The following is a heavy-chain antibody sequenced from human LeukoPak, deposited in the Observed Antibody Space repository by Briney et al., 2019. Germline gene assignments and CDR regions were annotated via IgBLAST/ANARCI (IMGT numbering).Heavy chain of an antibody. CDR1: GGSISSGGYS. CDR3: ARVQVNWFDP. J-gene: IGHJ5*02. V-gene: IGHV4-30-2*01. Sequence: PSETLSLTCAVSGGSISSGGYSWSWIRQPPGKGLEWIGYIYHSGSTYYNPSLKSRVTISVDRSKNQFPLKLSSVTAADTAVYYCARVQVNWFDPWGQGTLVTVSS. CDR2: IYHSGST.